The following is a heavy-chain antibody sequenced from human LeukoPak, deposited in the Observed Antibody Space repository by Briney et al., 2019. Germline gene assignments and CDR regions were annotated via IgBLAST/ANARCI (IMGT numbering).Heavy chain of an antibody. CDR2: INYSGTT. D-gene: IGHD4-17*01. Sequence: SETLSLTCTVSGGSISSGGYFWSWIRQYPGKGLEWIGYINYSGTTYFNPSLKSRVTISVDTSKNQFSLKLNSVTAADTAVYYCARGSGYGDYYDYWGQGTLVTVSS. CDR3: ARGSGYGDYYDY. CDR1: GGSISSGGYF. V-gene: IGHV4-31*03. J-gene: IGHJ4*02.